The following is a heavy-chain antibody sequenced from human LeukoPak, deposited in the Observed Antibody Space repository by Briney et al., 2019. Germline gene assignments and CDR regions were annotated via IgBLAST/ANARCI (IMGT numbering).Heavy chain of an antibody. D-gene: IGHD3-22*01. J-gene: IGHJ4*02. V-gene: IGHV4-34*01. CDR3: ASRYYDSSGYYYSEDY. CDR1: GGSFSGYY. CDR2: INHSGST. Sequence: SETLSLTCAVYGGSFSGYYWSWIRQPPGKGLEWIGEINHSGSTNHSPSLKSRVTISVDTSKNQFSLKLRSVTAADTAVYYCASRYYDSSGYYYSEDYWGQGTLVTVSS.